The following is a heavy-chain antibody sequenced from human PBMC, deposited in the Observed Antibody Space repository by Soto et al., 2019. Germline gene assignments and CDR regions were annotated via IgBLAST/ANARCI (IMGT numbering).Heavy chain of an antibody. CDR2: INHSGST. CDR3: ARGREDSSSDPYYYYMDV. V-gene: IGHV4-34*01. J-gene: IGHJ6*03. Sequence: SETLSLTCAVYGGSFSGYYWSWIRQPPGKGLEWIGEINHSGSTNYNPSLKSRVTISVDTSKNQFSLKLSSVTAADTAVYYCARGREDSSSDPYYYYMDVWGKGTTVTVSS. D-gene: IGHD6-6*01. CDR1: GGSFSGYY.